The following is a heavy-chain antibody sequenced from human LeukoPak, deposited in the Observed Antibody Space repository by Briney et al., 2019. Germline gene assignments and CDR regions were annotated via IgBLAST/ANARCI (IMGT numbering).Heavy chain of an antibody. Sequence: GGSLRLSCAASGFTFSNYAMSWVRKAPGKGLEWVSTISGSGGSTYYADSVKGRFTISRDNSKNTLYLQMNSLRAEDTAVYYCAENTIRGDYYFDYWGQGTLVTVSS. J-gene: IGHJ4*02. D-gene: IGHD3-3*01. CDR2: ISGSGGST. CDR3: AENTIRGDYYFDY. V-gene: IGHV3-23*01. CDR1: GFTFSNYA.